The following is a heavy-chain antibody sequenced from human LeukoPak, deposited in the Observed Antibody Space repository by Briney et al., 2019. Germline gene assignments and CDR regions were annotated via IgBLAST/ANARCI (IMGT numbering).Heavy chain of an antibody. J-gene: IGHJ4*02. CDR3: AKGTYSSGWYPDYFDY. CDR1: GFTFDDYA. Sequence: PGGSLRLSCAASGFTFDDYAMHWVRQAPGKGLEWVSGISWNSGSIGYADSVKGRFTISRDNAKNSLYLQMNSLRAEDTALYYCAKGTYSSGWYPDYFDYWGQGTLVTVSS. CDR2: ISWNSGSI. V-gene: IGHV3-9*01. D-gene: IGHD6-19*01.